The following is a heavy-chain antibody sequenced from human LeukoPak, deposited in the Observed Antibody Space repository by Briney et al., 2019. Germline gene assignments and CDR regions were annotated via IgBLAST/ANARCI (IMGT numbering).Heavy chain of an antibody. J-gene: IGHJ4*02. CDR2: INHSGST. CDR3: ARGLQWLVKYYFDY. D-gene: IGHD6-19*01. V-gene: IGHV4-34*01. Sequence: SETLSLTCAVYGGSFSCYYCSWIRQPPEEGLEWIGEINHSGSTNYNPSLKSRVTISVDTSKNQFSLKLSSVTAADTAVYYCARGLQWLVKYYFDYWGQGTLVTVFS. CDR1: GGSFSCYY.